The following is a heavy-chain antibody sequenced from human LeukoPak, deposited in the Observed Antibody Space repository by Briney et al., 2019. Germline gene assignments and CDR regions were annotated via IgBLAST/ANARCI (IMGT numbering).Heavy chain of an antibody. CDR3: AKVYSVGAPGG. CDR1: GFTVSTYY. J-gene: IGHJ4*02. D-gene: IGHD1-26*01. CDR2: ISGGGGST. Sequence: GGSLRLSCAVSGFTVSTYYMSWVRQAPGKGLECVSAISGGGGSTYYADSVKGPFTISRDNSKNTLYLQMNSLRAEDTAVYYCAKVYSVGAPGGWGQGTLVTVSS. V-gene: IGHV3-23*01.